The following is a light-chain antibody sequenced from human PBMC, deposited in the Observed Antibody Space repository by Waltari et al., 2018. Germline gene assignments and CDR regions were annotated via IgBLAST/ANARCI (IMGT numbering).Light chain of an antibody. CDR1: RPNNGPGPA. V-gene: IGLV1-40*01. CDR2: GNT. CDR3: QSYDSSLTASL. Sequence: QSGLTQPPSVSGAPGQRVTISCTGSRPNNGPGPAVYGYQVLPGTVPKLLISGNTNRPSGVPDRFSASKSGTSASLAITGLQAEDETDYYCQSYDSSLTASLFGGGTKLTVL. J-gene: IGLJ2*01.